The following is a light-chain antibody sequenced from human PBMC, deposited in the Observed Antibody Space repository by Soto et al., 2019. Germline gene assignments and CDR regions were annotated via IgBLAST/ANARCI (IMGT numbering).Light chain of an antibody. CDR1: QSVSSD. J-gene: IGKJ1*01. V-gene: IGKV3-15*01. Sequence: EIVMTQSPATLSVSPVERATLSCRASQSVSSDLAWYQQKPGQAPRLLIYGASSRATGIPARFSGSGSGTEFALTISRLESEDYAVYYCQQCNNWPRTFGQGTKVEIK. CDR2: GAS. CDR3: QQCNNWPRT.